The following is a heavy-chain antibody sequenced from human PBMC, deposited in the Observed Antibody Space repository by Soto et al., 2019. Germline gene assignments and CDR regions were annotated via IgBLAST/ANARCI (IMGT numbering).Heavy chain of an antibody. Sequence: GGSRRLSCAASGFTFSSYGMHWVRQAPGKGLEWVAVIWYDGSNKYYADSVKGRFTISRDNSKNTLYLQMNSLRAEDTAVYYCAREYDILNWFDPWGQGTLVTVSS. J-gene: IGHJ5*02. CDR1: GFTFSSYG. CDR2: IWYDGSNK. CDR3: AREYDILNWFDP. V-gene: IGHV3-33*01. D-gene: IGHD3-9*01.